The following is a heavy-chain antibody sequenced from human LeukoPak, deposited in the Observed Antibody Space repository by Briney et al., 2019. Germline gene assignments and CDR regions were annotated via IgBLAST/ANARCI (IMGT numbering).Heavy chain of an antibody. CDR1: GYAFPNFG. CDR3: ARVGYDFWSGYYPPDY. CDR2: IIPIFGTA. V-gene: IGHV1-69*01. Sequence: RASVKVSCKASGYAFPNFGLSCVRQAPGQGLEWMGGIIPIFGTANYAQKFQGRVTITADESTSTAYMELSSLRSEDTAVYYCARVGYDFWSGYYPPDYWGQGTLVTVSS. J-gene: IGHJ4*02. D-gene: IGHD3-3*01.